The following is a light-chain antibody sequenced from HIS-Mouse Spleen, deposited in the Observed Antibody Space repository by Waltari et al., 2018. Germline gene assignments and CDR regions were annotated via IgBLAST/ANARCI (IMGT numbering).Light chain of an antibody. J-gene: IGKJ4*01. V-gene: IGKV1-5*03. CDR3: QQYNSYSKFT. CDR2: KAS. CDR1: QSISSW. Sequence: DIQMTQSPSTLSASVGDRVTITCRASQSISSWLAWYQQKPGKAPKLLIYKASSLESGVPLRFSCSGSETEFTLTISSLQPDDFATYYCQQYNSYSKFTFGGGTKVEIK.